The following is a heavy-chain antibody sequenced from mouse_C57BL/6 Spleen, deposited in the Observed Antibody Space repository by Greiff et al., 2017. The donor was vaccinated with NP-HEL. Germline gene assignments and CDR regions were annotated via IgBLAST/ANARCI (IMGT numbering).Heavy chain of an antibody. CDR2: ISSGSSTI. D-gene: IGHD2-2*01. CDR1: GFTFSDYG. J-gene: IGHJ1*03. Sequence: EVQRVESGGGLVKPGGSLKLSCAASGFTFSDYGMHWVRQAPEKGLEWVAYISSGSSTIYYADTVKGRFTISRDNAKNTLFLQMTSLRSEDTAMYYCARDGYDGYWYFDVWGTGTTVTVSS. V-gene: IGHV5-17*01. CDR3: ARDGYDGYWYFDV.